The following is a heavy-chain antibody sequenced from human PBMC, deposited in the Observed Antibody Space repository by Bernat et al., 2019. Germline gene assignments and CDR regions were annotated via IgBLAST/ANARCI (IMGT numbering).Heavy chain of an antibody. Sequence: QVQLVQSGAEVKKPGASVKVSCKASGYTFTSYGISWVRQAPGQGLEWLGWISAYNGNTNYAQKLQGRVTMTTDTSRRTAYMGLRSLRSDDTAVYYCARAVYCSSTSCYSYYGMDVWGQGPTVTVSS. V-gene: IGHV1-18*04. D-gene: IGHD2-2*01. J-gene: IGHJ6*02. CDR1: GYTFTSYG. CDR2: ISAYNGNT. CDR3: ARAVYCSSTSCYSYYGMDV.